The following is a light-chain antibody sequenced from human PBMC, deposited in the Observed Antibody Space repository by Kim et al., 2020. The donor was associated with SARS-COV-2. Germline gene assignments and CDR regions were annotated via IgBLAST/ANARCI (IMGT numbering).Light chain of an antibody. CDR3: QQYTNLPLT. Sequence: VSPGERATLSCRASQTISSNLAWYRQKPGQAPRLLIFGASTRATGIPARFSGSGSGTEFTLTFSSPQSEDSAVYYCQQYTNLPLTFGGGTKVDIK. CDR2: GAS. CDR1: QTISSN. J-gene: IGKJ4*01. V-gene: IGKV3-15*01.